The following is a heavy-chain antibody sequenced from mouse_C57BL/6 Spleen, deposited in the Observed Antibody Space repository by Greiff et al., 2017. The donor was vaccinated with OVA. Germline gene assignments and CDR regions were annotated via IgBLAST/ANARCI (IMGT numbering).Heavy chain of an antibody. CDR2: IHPNSGST. V-gene: IGHV1-64*01. D-gene: IGHD1-1*01. Sequence: VQLQQPGAELVKPGASVKLSCKASGYTFTSYWMHWVKQRPGQGLEWIGMIHPNSGSTNYNEKFKSKATLTVDKSSSPAYMQLSILTSEDSAVYYCARAYGSTSFAYWGQGTLVTVSA. J-gene: IGHJ3*01. CDR1: GYTFTSYW. CDR3: ARAYGSTSFAY.